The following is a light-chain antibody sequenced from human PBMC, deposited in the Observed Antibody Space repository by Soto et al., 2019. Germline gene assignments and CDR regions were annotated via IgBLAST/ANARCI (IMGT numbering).Light chain of an antibody. CDR3: QQYNTYCV. CDR2: KAS. CDR1: QSISAW. V-gene: IGKV1-5*03. Sequence: DIQMTQSPSTLSASVGDRVAITCRASQSISAWLAWYQQKPGKAPRLLIYKASTLEIGVPSRFSGSGSGTEFTLTISSLQPDDSATYYCQQYNTYCVFGQGTKVDIK. J-gene: IGKJ1*01.